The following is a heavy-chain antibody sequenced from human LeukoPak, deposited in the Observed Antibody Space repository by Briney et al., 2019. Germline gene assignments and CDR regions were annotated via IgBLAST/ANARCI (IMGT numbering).Heavy chain of an antibody. CDR1: GYTFTSYG. Sequence: ASVKVSCKASGYTFTSYGISWVRQAPGQGLEWMGWISAYNGNTNYAQKLQGRVTMTTDTSTSTAYMELRSLRSDDTAVYYCARVKRGIAVAGPNWFDPWGQGTLVTVSS. CDR3: ARVKRGIAVAGPNWFDP. J-gene: IGHJ5*02. V-gene: IGHV1-18*01. CDR2: ISAYNGNT. D-gene: IGHD6-19*01.